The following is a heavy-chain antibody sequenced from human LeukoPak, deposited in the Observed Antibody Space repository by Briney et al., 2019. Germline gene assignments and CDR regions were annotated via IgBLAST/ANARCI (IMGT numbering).Heavy chain of an antibody. Sequence: GGSLRLSCAASGFTFSNYWVSWVRQAPGKGLEWVADIKQDGTQKYYVDSVEGRFTISRDNAKNSLYLQMNSLRADDTAVYYCARVGSGVAADDYWGQGTLVTVSS. D-gene: IGHD2-2*01. CDR1: GFTFSNYW. CDR2: IKQDGTQK. CDR3: ARVGSGVAADDY. J-gene: IGHJ4*02. V-gene: IGHV3-7*05.